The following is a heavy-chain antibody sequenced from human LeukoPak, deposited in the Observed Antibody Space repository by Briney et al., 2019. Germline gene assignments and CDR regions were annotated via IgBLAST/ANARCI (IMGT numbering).Heavy chain of an antibody. CDR3: AGFPIAASHEDFDY. D-gene: IGHD6-6*01. V-gene: IGHV4-39*01. Sequence: SETLSLTCTVSGGSISSSSYYWGWIRQPPGKGLEWIGSIYYSGSTYYNPSLKSRVTISVDTSKSQFSLKLSSVTAADTAVYYCAGFPIAASHEDFDYWGQGTLVTVSS. CDR2: IYYSGST. J-gene: IGHJ4*02. CDR1: GGSISSSSYY.